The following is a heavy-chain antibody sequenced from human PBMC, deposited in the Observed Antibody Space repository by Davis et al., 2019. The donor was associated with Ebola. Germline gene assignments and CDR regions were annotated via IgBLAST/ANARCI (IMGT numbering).Heavy chain of an antibody. CDR2: ISGSGGST. J-gene: IGHJ4*02. Sequence: PGGSLRLPCAASGFTFSSYAMSWVRQAPGKGLEWVSAISGSGGSTYYADSVKGRFTISRDNSKNTLYLQMNSLRAEDTAVYYCAKASGITGTTSYFDYWGQGTLVTVSS. D-gene: IGHD1-20*01. V-gene: IGHV3-23*01. CDR1: GFTFSSYA. CDR3: AKASGITGTTSYFDY.